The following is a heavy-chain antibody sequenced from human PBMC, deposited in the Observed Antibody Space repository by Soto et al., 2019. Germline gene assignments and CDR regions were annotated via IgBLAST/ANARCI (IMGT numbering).Heavy chain of an antibody. D-gene: IGHD1-1*01. CDR1: GYAFTTYG. J-gene: IGHJ4*02. V-gene: IGHV1-18*01. Sequence: QVHLVQSGAEVKKPGASVKVSCQGSGYAFTTYGITWVRQAPGQGLESMGWISAHNGNTNYAQKPQGRVPVTRDTSTSTAYMELRSLRYDDTAVYYCARGRYGDYWGQGALVTVSS. CDR2: ISAHNGNT. CDR3: ARGRYGDY.